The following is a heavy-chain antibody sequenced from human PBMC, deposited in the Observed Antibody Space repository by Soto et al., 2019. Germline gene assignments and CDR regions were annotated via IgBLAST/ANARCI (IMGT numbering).Heavy chain of an antibody. D-gene: IGHD6-13*01. J-gene: IGHJ4*02. CDR3: AKDRVSPLYSSSWNHFDY. V-gene: IGHV3-9*01. CDR1: GFTFDDYA. Sequence: DVQLVESGGGLVQPGRSLRLSCAASGFTFDDYAMHWVRQAPGKGLEWVSGISWNSGSIGYADSVKGRFTISRDNAKNSLYLQMNSLRAEDTALYYCAKDRVSPLYSSSWNHFDYWGQGTLVTVSS. CDR2: ISWNSGSI.